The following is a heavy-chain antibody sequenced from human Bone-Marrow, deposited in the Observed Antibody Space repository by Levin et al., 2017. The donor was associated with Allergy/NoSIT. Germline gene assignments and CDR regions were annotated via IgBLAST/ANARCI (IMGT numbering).Heavy chain of an antibody. J-gene: IGHJ5*02. D-gene: IGHD5-12*01. Sequence: PGGSLRLSCAASGFTFSSYAMHWVRQAPGKGLEWVAVISYDGSNKYYADSVKGRFTISRDNSKNTLYLQMNSLRAEDTAVYYCAREGYRGGYDRYNWFDPWGQGTLVTVSS. CDR1: GFTFSSYA. CDR3: AREGYRGGYDRYNWFDP. V-gene: IGHV3-30-3*01. CDR2: ISYDGSNK.